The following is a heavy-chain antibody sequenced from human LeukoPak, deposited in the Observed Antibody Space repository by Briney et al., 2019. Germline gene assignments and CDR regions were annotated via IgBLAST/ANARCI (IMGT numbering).Heavy chain of an antibody. D-gene: IGHD3-3*01. CDR2: INHSGST. J-gene: IGHJ4*02. CDR1: GGSFSGYY. V-gene: IGHV4-34*01. Sequence: PSETLSLTCAVYGGSFSGYYWSWIRQPPGKGLEWIGEINHSGSTNYNPSLKSRVTISVDTSKNQFSLKLSSVTAADTAVYYCARAWEWLAHAADYWGQGTLVTVSS. CDR3: ARAWEWLAHAADY.